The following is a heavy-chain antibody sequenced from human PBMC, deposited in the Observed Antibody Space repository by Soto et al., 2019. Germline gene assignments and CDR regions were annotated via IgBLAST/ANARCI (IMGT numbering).Heavy chain of an antibody. CDR1: GGTFSSHT. Sequence: QVQLVQSGAEVKEPGSSLKVSCKASGGTFSSHTISWVRLAPGQGLEWMGRTIPILGITNYAQNFQGRLTLTADTSTRTASMELSSVRSEDTAVYYCAISTYDNKFYYYGMDVWGQGTTVTVSS. V-gene: IGHV1-69*02. J-gene: IGHJ6*02. CDR2: TIPILGIT. CDR3: AISTYDNKFYYYGMDV. D-gene: IGHD3-22*01.